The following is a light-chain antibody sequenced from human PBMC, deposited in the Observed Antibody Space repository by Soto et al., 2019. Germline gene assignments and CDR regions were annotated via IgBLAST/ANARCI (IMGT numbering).Light chain of an antibody. CDR3: QKYSSVIT. CDR2: AAS. V-gene: IGKV1-27*01. CDR1: QGISNY. Sequence: DLQMTQSPASLSASVGDRVTITCRASQGISNYVAWYQQKPGKVPKLLIYAASTLQSGVPSRFSGSGSGTDFTLTITSLQAEDVANYYCQKYSSVITFGQGTRLEIK. J-gene: IGKJ5*01.